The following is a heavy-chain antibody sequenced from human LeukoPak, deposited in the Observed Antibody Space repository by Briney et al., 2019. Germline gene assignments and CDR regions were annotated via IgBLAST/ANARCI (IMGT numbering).Heavy chain of an antibody. CDR1: GGSISSGSYY. V-gene: IGHV4-31*03. CDR2: IYYSGST. CDR3: ARTVTYYYDSSGDRTLDY. Sequence: SQTLSLTCTVSGGSISSGSYYWSWIRQHPGKGLVWIGYIYYSGSTNYNPSLKSRVTVSVDTSKNQFSLKLSSVTAADTAVYYCARTVTYYYDSSGDRTLDYWGQGTLVTVSS. J-gene: IGHJ4*02. D-gene: IGHD3-22*01.